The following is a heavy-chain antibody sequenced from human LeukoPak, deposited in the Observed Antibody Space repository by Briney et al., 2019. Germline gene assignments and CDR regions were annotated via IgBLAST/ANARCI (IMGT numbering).Heavy chain of an antibody. CDR3: LIPAASYYGMDV. V-gene: IGHV1-2*02. J-gene: IGHJ6*02. CDR2: INPNSGAT. Sequence: GASVKVSRKASGYTFTGYYMHWVRQAPGQGLEWMGGINPNSGATNYAQKFQGRVTMTTDTSTSTAYMELRSLRSDDTAVYYCLIPAASYYGMDVWGQGTTVTVSS. D-gene: IGHD2-2*01. CDR1: GYTFTGYY.